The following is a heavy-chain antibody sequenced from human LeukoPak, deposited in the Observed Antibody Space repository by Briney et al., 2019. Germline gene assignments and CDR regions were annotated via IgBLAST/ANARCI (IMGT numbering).Heavy chain of an antibody. J-gene: IGHJ4*02. CDR2: IYSGGST. D-gene: IGHD6-6*01. CDR1: GFTVSSNY. CDR3: ARGPRKLNDY. V-gene: IGHV3-66*01. Sequence: GGSLRLSCAASGFTVSSNYMSWVRQAPGKGLEWVSVIYSGGSTYYADSVKGRFTISRDNSKNTPYLQMNSLRAEDTAVYYCARGPRKLNDYWGQGTLATVSS.